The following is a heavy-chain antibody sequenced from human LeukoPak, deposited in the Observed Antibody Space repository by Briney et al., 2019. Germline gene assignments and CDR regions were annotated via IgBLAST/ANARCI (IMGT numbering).Heavy chain of an antibody. V-gene: IGHV3-23*01. Sequence: GGSLRLSCAASGFTFSSYPMNWVRQAPGKGLEWVSVISGSGGATFYGDSVQGRFTIPRDNSRDTLYLQKNSLTAEDTAVYYCGKYLQTSVGANDYWDQGTLVTVSS. CDR1: GFTFSSYP. CDR3: GKYLQTSVGANDY. CDR2: ISGSGGAT. J-gene: IGHJ4*02. D-gene: IGHD1-26*01.